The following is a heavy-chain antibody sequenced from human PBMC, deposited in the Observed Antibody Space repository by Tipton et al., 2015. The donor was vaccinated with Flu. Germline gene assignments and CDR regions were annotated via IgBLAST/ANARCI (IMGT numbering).Heavy chain of an antibody. V-gene: IGHV1-18*01. CDR3: EGGCSAGTCECFGHAFHI. Sequence: QSGAEVKKPGASAKVSCKASGYTFTSYAISWVRQAPGHGLEWMGWISPYNGDTNNAQKLQGRVTMTTDSSTSTANMEVRSQRSDDTAVYYCEGGCSAGTCECFGHAFHIGGQGTMVTVSS. CDR2: ISPYNGDT. CDR1: GYTFTSYA. J-gene: IGHJ3*02. D-gene: IGHD2-15*01.